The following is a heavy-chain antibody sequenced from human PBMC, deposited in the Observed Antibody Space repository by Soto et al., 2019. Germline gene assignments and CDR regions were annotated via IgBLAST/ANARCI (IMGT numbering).Heavy chain of an antibody. CDR3: ARDGSASDYDILTGYYRPRNFDY. CDR1: GYTFTSYG. V-gene: IGHV1-18*01. D-gene: IGHD3-9*01. Sequence: ASVKVSCKASGYTFTSYGISWVRQAPGQGLEWMGWISAYNGNTNYAQKLQGRVTMTTDTSTSTAYMELRSLRSDDTAVYYCARDGSASDYDILTGYYRPRNFDYWGQGTLVTVSS. J-gene: IGHJ4*02. CDR2: ISAYNGNT.